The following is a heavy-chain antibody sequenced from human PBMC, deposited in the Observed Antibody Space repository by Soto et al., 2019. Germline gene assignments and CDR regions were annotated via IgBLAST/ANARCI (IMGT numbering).Heavy chain of an antibody. V-gene: IGHV4-30-2*01. CDR1: GGSISSGGYS. J-gene: IGHJ6*02. CDR3: ARVGAARPVMPYYYYGMDV. Sequence: SETLSLTCAVSGGSISSGGYSWSWIRQPPGKGLEWIGYIYHSGSTYYNPSLKSRATISVDRSKNQFSLKLSSVTAADTAVYYCARVGAARPVMPYYYYGMDVWGQGTSVTVSS. CDR2: IYHSGST. D-gene: IGHD6-6*01.